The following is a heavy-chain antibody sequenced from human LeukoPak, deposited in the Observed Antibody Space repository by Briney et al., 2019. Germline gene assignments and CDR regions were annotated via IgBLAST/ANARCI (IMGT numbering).Heavy chain of an antibody. V-gene: IGHV3-21*01. CDR3: ARDSVFGVVIPFDY. CDR1: GFTFSSYG. Sequence: GGSLRLSCAASGFTFSSYGMHWVRQAPGKGLEWVSAISGSGDSTYYADSVKGRFTISRDNAKNSLYLQMNSLRAEDTAVYYCARDSVFGVVIPFDYWGQGTLVTVSS. CDR2: ISGSGDST. D-gene: IGHD3-3*01. J-gene: IGHJ4*02.